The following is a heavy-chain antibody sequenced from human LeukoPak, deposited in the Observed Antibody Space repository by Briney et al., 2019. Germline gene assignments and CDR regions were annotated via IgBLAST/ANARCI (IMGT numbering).Heavy chain of an antibody. CDR2: ISSCSSYI. CDR3: ASVSIAAAGTKGDY. Sequence: GGSLRLSCAASGFTFSSYSMHWLRQPPGKGLAWVSSISSCSSYIYYADSVKGRFTISRDNAKNSLYLQMNSLRAEDTAVYYCASVSIAAAGTKGDYWGQGTLVTVSS. CDR1: GFTFSSYS. J-gene: IGHJ4*02. V-gene: IGHV3-21*01. D-gene: IGHD6-13*01.